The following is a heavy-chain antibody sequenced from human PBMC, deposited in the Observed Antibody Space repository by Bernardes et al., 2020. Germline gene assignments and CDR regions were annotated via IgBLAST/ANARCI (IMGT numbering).Heavy chain of an antibody. Sequence: GGSLRLSCAASGFTFRSYKMNWVRQAPGKGLEWVLYISSSGSSIYYADSVKGRFAISRDNAKNSLYLQMNSLRVEDTAVYYCATMDVVATTRGWFDPWGQGTQVTVSS. CDR1: GFTFRSYK. D-gene: IGHD5-12*01. J-gene: IGHJ5*02. CDR3: ATMDVVATTRGWFDP. CDR2: ISSSGSSI. V-gene: IGHV3-48*03.